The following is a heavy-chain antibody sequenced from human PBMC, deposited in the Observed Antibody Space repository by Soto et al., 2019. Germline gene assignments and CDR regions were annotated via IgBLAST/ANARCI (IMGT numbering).Heavy chain of an antibody. D-gene: IGHD1-26*01. V-gene: IGHV4-31*03. CDR3: ARDDWEKGGMDV. CDR2: IYHTGTT. Sequence: SETLSLTCTVSGGSLESGPYYWSWIRQHPGKGLEWIGNIYHTGTTNYNPSLKSRLTISVDTSKKQFSLKLTSVTAADTAVYYCARDDWEKGGMDVWGQGPTVTVSS. CDR1: GGSLESGPYY. J-gene: IGHJ6*02.